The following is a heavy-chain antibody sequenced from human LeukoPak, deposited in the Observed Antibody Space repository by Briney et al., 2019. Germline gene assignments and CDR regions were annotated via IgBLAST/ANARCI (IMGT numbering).Heavy chain of an antibody. CDR1: GFTFSTYA. D-gene: IGHD3-22*01. V-gene: IGHV3-23*01. J-gene: IGHJ4*02. CDR2: IGGSGGST. CDR3: AGLPAYYYDTSGFYFDC. Sequence: GGSLRLSCAASGFTFSTYAMSWVRQAPGKGLEWVSAIGGSGGSTYYADSVKGRFTISRDNSKYTLYLQMNSLRAEDTAVYYCAGLPAYYYDTSGFYFDCWGQGTLVTVSS.